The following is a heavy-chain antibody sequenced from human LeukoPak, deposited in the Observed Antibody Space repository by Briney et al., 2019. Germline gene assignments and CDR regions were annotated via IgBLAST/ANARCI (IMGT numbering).Heavy chain of an antibody. V-gene: IGHV1-69*05. CDR3: ARVYDFWSGYYYYMDV. CDR2: IILIFGTA. J-gene: IGHJ6*03. CDR1: GGTFSSYA. D-gene: IGHD3-3*01. Sequence: SVKVSCKASGGTFSSYAISWVRQAPGQGLEWMGGIILIFGTANYAQKFQGRVTITTDESTSTAYMELSSLRSEDTAVYYCARVYDFWSGYYYYMDVWGKGTTVTVSS.